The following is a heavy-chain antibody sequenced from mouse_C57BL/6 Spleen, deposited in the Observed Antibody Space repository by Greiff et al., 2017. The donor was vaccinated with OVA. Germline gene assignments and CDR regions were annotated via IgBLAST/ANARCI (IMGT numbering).Heavy chain of an antibody. J-gene: IGHJ2*01. V-gene: IGHV1-22*01. CDR3: ARGGNSNYDY. CDR1: GYTFTDYN. CDR2: INPNNGGT. D-gene: IGHD2-5*01. Sequence: EVKLQESGPELVKPGASVKMSCKASGYTFTDYNMHWVKQSHGKSLEWIGYINPNNGGTSYNQKFKGKATLTVNKSSSTAYMELRSLTSEDSAVYYCARGGNSNYDYWGQGTTLTVSS.